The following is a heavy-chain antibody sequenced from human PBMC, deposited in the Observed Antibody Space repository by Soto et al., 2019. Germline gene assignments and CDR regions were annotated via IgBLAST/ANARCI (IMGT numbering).Heavy chain of an antibody. V-gene: IGHV4-30-4*01. D-gene: IGHD4-17*01. CDR2: IYYSGST. J-gene: IGHJ4*02. CDR1: GGSISSGDYY. Sequence: PSETLSLTCTVSGGSISSGDYYWSWIRQPPGKGLEWIGYIYYSGSTYYNPSLKSRVTISVDTSKNQFSLKLSSVTAADTAVYYCARSETGLTTVNSFDYWGQGNLVTVSS. CDR3: ARSETGLTTVNSFDY.